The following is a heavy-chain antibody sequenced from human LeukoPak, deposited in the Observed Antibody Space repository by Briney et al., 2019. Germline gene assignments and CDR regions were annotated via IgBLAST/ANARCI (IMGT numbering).Heavy chain of an antibody. D-gene: IGHD5-24*01. CDR3: AREGRDGYTRLYYFDY. J-gene: IGHJ4*02. CDR1: GFTFSTYW. V-gene: IGHV3-48*04. CDR2: ISSSGTTT. Sequence: QTGGSLRLSCAASGFTFSTYWMHWVRQAPGKGLEWVSFISSSGTTTYYPDSVKGRFTISRDNAKNSLYLQMNSLRADDTAVYFCAREGRDGYTRLYYFDYWGQGTLVTVSS.